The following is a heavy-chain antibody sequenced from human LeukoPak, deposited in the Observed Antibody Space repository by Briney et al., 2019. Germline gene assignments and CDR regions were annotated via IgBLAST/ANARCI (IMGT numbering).Heavy chain of an antibody. D-gene: IGHD2-15*01. CDR3: ARDPTSRGWYYFDY. CDR1: GFTVRDNY. CDR2: IYGGGST. Sequence: GGSLRLSCAASGFTVRDNYMSWVHQAPGKGLEWVSVIYGGGSTHYADSVKGRFTISRDNSKNTLYLQMNSLRAGDTAVYYCARDPTSRGWYYFDYWGQGTLVTVSS. J-gene: IGHJ4*02. V-gene: IGHV3-66*01.